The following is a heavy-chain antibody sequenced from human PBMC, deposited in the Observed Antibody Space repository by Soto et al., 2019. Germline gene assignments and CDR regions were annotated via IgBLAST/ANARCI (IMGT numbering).Heavy chain of an antibody. J-gene: IGHJ4*02. D-gene: IGHD5-12*01. CDR3: ARAQNLEMATP. CDR1: GYTFTGYA. V-gene: IGHV1-3*01. CDR2: INAGNGNT. Sequence: QVQLVQSGAELKKPGASVKVSCKASGYTFTGYAILWVRQAPGQRLEWMGWINAGNGNTKYSQKFQGRVTITRDTSASTAYMELSSLRSEDTAVYYCARAQNLEMATPWGQGTLVTVSS.